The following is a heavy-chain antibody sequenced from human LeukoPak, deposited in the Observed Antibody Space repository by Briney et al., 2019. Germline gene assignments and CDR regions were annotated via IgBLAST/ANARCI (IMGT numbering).Heavy chain of an antibody. V-gene: IGHV3-9*01. CDR3: AKERWHSSPGYYFDC. D-gene: IGHD6-19*01. Sequence: PGGSLRLSCAASGFTFDDYAMHWVRQAPGKGLEWVSGISWNSGSIGYADSVKGRFTISRDNAKNTLYLQMSTLRADDTAVYYCAKERWHSSPGYYFDCWGQGTQVTVSS. CDR1: GFTFDDYA. J-gene: IGHJ4*02. CDR2: ISWNSGSI.